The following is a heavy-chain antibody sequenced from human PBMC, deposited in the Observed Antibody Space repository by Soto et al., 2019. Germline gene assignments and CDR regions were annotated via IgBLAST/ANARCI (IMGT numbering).Heavy chain of an antibody. J-gene: IGHJ4*02. CDR2: IYSGGST. D-gene: IGHD2-15*01. V-gene: IGHV3-53*01. Sequence: QPGGSLRLSCAASGFTVSSNYMSWVRQAPGKGLEWVSVIYSGGSTYYADSVKGRFTISRDDSKNTLYLQMNSLRAEDTAVYYCARSYCSGGSCYSSPYYFDYWGQGTLVTVSS. CDR1: GFTVSSNY. CDR3: ARSYCSGGSCYSSPYYFDY.